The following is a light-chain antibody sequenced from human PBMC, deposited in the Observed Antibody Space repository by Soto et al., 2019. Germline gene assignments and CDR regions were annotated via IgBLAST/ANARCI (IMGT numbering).Light chain of an antibody. J-gene: IGLJ7*01. V-gene: IGLV2-8*01. Sequence: QSALTQPPSASGSPGQSVTISCTGTSSDVGGYNYVSWYQQHPGKAPKLMIYEVFRRPSGVPDRFSGSKSGNTASLTVSGLQAEDEADYYCSSYAGSNTFVFGGGTQLTVL. CDR3: SSYAGSNTFV. CDR1: SSDVGGYNY. CDR2: EVF.